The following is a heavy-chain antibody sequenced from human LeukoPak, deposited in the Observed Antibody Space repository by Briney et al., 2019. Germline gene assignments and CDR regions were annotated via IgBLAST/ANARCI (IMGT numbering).Heavy chain of an antibody. CDR1: GGSISSYY. D-gene: IGHD6-13*01. V-gene: IGHV4-59*01. J-gene: IGHJ3*02. CDR2: IYYSGST. Sequence: SETLSLTCTVSGGSISSYYWSWIRQPLGKGLEWIGYIYYSGSTNYNPSLKSRVTMSVDTSKNQFSLKLSSVTAADTAVYYCARYQTPIAAAGSRYAFDIWGHGTMVTVSS. CDR3: ARYQTPIAAAGSRYAFDI.